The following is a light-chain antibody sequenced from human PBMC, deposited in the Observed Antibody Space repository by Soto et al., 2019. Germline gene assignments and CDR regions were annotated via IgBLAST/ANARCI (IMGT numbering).Light chain of an antibody. CDR2: GSS. Sequence: ESVWTQSPGTLSLSPGERATLSCRASQSVSNNYLAWYKQKPGQAPRLLTYGSSNRATGIPDRFSGSGSGKDFTLTISRLQHEDFAVYYCQQYGSSRTFGQGIKVDIQ. V-gene: IGKV3-20*01. CDR1: QSVSNNY. J-gene: IGKJ1*01. CDR3: QQYGSSRT.